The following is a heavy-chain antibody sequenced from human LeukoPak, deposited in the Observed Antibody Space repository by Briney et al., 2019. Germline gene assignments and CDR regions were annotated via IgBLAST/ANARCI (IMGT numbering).Heavy chain of an antibody. J-gene: IGHJ4*02. D-gene: IGHD6-13*01. CDR3: ASSKGDSSSWYVFDY. CDR2: MNPNSGNT. Sequence: EASVKVSCKASGYTFTSHDINWVRQATGQGLEWMGWMNPNSGNTGYAQKFQGRVTITRNTSINTAYMELSSLRSEDTAVYYCASSKGDSSSWYVFDYWGQGTLVTVSS. CDR1: GYTFTSHD. V-gene: IGHV1-8*03.